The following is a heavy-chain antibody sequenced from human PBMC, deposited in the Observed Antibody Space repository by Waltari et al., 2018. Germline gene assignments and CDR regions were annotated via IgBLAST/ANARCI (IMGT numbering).Heavy chain of an antibody. D-gene: IGHD3-16*01. CDR1: GLSFSTYG. CDR2: IRPNSIST. V-gene: IGHV3-23*01. CDR3: AKGQGGRRWYFDY. Sequence: EVPLLESGGGLVQPGGSLRLSCTASGLSFSTYGMTWVRQAPGKGLEWGSSIRPNSISTYYADSVKGRFTISRDNSKSTVILQLSSLRVEDTAIYYCAKGQGGRRWYFDYWGQGSQVTVSS. J-gene: IGHJ4*02.